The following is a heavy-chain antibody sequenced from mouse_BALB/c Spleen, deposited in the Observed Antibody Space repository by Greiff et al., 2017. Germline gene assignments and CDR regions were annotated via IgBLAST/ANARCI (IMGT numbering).Heavy chain of an antibody. J-gene: IGHJ4*01. Sequence: QVQLQQSGAELMKPGASVKISCKATGYTFSSYWLAWVKQRPGHGLEWIGEILPGSGSTNYNEKFKGKATFTADTSSNTAYMQLSSLTSEDSAVYYCARGTRYRYFYAMDYWGQGTSVTVSS. CDR1: GYTFSSYW. D-gene: IGHD2-14*01. CDR3: ARGTRYRYFYAMDY. V-gene: IGHV1-9*01. CDR2: ILPGSGST.